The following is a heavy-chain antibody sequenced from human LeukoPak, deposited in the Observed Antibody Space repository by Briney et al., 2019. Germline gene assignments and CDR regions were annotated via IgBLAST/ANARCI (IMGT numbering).Heavy chain of an antibody. CDR3: ARSGRGTYYYFDL. J-gene: IGHJ4*02. Sequence: ASVKVSCKASGYTFTSYYMHWVRQAPGQGLEWMGIINPSDWNTSYAQKYQGRVTMTRHTSKSTVYMALSSLRSEDAAVYYCARSGRGTYYYFDLWGQGTLVTVSS. D-gene: IGHD1-26*01. V-gene: IGHV1-46*01. CDR2: INPSDWNT. CDR1: GYTFTSYY.